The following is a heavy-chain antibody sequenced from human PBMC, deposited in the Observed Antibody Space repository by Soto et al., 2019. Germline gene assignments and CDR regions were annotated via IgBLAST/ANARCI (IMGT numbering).Heavy chain of an antibody. CDR2: IWYDGSIQ. V-gene: IGHV3-33*06. CDR1: GFSFENYG. D-gene: IGHD5-18*01. J-gene: IGHJ6*02. CDR3: ANLCGDGYNLWRNYNGMDV. Sequence: QVQMVESGGGVVQPGRSLRLSCAASGFSFENYGMHWVRQAPGRGLEWVAIIWYDGSIQYYAAAVKVRLTISRDNSKNTPYLEMNRLIAEEKAVYYCANLCGDGYNLWRNYNGMDVWGQGSTVIVSS.